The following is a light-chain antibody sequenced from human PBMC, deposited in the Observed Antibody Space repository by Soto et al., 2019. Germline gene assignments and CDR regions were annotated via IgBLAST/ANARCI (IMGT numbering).Light chain of an antibody. V-gene: IGLV2-14*01. Sequence: QSVLTQPASVSGSPGQSITISCTGTSNDVGGYNYVSWFQQHPGKAPKLLIFEVSNRPSGVSHRFSGSKSGNTASLTISGLQAEEEADYYCSSFTSTSTFVFGTGTKVTVL. CDR3: SSFTSTSTFV. CDR1: SNDVGGYNY. CDR2: EVS. J-gene: IGLJ1*01.